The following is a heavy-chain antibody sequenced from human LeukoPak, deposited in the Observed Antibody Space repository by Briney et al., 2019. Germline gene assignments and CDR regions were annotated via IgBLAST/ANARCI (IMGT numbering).Heavy chain of an antibody. CDR2: ISSSSSTI. CDR3: ARGNRIVVITA. V-gene: IGHV3-48*02. Sequence: GGSLRLSCSASGFTFSSYSMNWVRQAPGKGLEWVSYISSSSSTIYYADSVKGRFTISRDNAKNSLYLQMTSMRDEDTAVYYCARGNRIVVITAWGQGTLVTVSS. CDR1: GFTFSSYS. D-gene: IGHD3-22*01. J-gene: IGHJ5*02.